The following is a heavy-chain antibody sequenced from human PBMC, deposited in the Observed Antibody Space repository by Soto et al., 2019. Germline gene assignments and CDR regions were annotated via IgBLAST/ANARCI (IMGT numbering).Heavy chain of an antibody. Sequence: EFGPTLVNPTHTLGQTVAFAGFPLNKPEEGVGWLRQPPGKALEWLAHIFSNDEKSYSTSLKSRLTISKDTSKSQVVLTMTNMDPVDTATYYCARNSKVQLEFDYWGQGTLVTSPQ. CDR3: ARNSKVQLEFDY. CDR2: IFSNDEK. V-gene: IGHV2-26*01. CDR1: GFPLNKPEEG. D-gene: IGHD1-1*01. J-gene: IGHJ4*02.